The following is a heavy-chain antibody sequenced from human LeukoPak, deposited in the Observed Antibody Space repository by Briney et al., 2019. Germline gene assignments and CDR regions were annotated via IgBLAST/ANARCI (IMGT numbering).Heavy chain of an antibody. CDR2: IRYDGSNK. CDR1: GFTFSSYG. V-gene: IGHV3-30*02. Sequence: GGSLRLSCAASGFTFSSYGMHWVRQAPGKGLEWVAFIRYDGSNKYYADSVKGRFTISRDNSKNTLYLQMNSLRAEDTAVYYCAKDAPQYSSSWYSDFDYRGQGTLVTVSS. CDR3: AKDAPQYSSSWYSDFDY. J-gene: IGHJ4*02. D-gene: IGHD6-13*01.